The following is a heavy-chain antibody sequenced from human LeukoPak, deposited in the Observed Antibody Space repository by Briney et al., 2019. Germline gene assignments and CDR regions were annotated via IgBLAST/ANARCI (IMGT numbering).Heavy chain of an antibody. CDR1: GFTFSSYE. CDR2: ISSRSRTI. D-gene: IGHD3-10*01. V-gene: IGHV3-48*01. J-gene: IGHJ5*02. Sequence: GGSLRLSCAASGFTFSSYEMNWVRQAPGKGLEWVSYISSRSRTIYYADSVKGRFTISRDNSKNTLYLQINSLRAEDTAVYYCARTVGITMVRGVIWWFDPWGQGTLVTVSS. CDR3: ARTVGITMVRGVIWWFDP.